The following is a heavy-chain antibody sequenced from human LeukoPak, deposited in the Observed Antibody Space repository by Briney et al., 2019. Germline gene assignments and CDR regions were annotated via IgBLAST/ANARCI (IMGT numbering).Heavy chain of an antibody. Sequence: SETLSLTCTVSGGSISSGDYYWSWIRQPPGKGLEWIGYIYYSGSAYYNPSLKSRVTISVDTSKNQFSLKVSSVTAADTAVYYCARDLGSYDTGGYYHGYFDYWGQGTLVTVSS. CDR2: IYYSGSA. CDR1: GGSISSGDYY. V-gene: IGHV4-30-4*02. J-gene: IGHJ4*02. D-gene: IGHD3-22*01. CDR3: ARDLGSYDTGGYYHGYFDY.